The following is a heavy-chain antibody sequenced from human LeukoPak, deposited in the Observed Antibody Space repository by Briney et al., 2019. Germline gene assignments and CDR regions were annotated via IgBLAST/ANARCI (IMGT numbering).Heavy chain of an antibody. D-gene: IGHD2-21*01. CDR3: ARADRLHGGPYLIGP. J-gene: IGHJ5*02. V-gene: IGHV1-2*02. Sequence: ASVKVSCKTSGYSFTDYYMHWVRQAPGQGLEWMGWINPNSGSTSSAQKFQGRVTMTRDTPITTVYMEVSWLTSDDTAIYYCARADRLHGGPYLIGPWGQGTLVTVSS. CDR2: INPNSGST. CDR1: GYSFTDYY.